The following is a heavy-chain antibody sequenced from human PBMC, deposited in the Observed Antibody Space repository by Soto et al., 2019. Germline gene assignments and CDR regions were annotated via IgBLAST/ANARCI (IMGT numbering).Heavy chain of an antibody. V-gene: IGHV4-30-4*01. CDR3: AREDDGGDRDYYGLDV. CDR2: IHYSGSI. D-gene: IGHD2-21*02. CDR1: GGSISTDHYH. J-gene: IGHJ6*02. Sequence: TLSLTCTVSGGSISTDHYHWTWIRQTPGKGLEWIGYIHYSGSIHFNPSLQSRVSMSVDTSKNLFSLKLSSVTAADTAVYFCAREDDGGDRDYYGLDVWGQGTTVTVSS.